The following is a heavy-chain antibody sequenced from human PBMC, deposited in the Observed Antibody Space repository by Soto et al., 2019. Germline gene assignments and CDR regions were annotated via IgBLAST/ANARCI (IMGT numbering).Heavy chain of an antibody. J-gene: IGHJ4*02. V-gene: IGHV1-18*01. D-gene: IGHD6-19*01. Sequence: QVQLVQSGAEVKKPGASVKVSCKASGYTFTSYGISWVRQAPGQGLEWMGWVSAYNGNTNYAQKLQGRVTMTTDTSTSTAYMELRSLRSDDTAVYYCARVARGWGSSGWYSDRGLTDYWGQGTLVTVSS. CDR3: ARVARGWGSSGWYSDRGLTDY. CDR2: VSAYNGNT. CDR1: GYTFTSYG.